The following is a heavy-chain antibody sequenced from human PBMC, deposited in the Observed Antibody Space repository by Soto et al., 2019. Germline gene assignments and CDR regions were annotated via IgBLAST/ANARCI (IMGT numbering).Heavy chain of an antibody. V-gene: IGHV3-9*01. Sequence: EVQLVESGGGLVQPGRSLRLSCAASGFTFDDYAMHWVRQVPGKGLEWVSGISWNSGSIEYADSVKGRFTISRDNAKNSLYLQMNSLRAEDTALYYCAKGGTMVRGAVDFWGQGTLVTVSS. CDR2: ISWNSGSI. CDR1: GFTFDDYA. D-gene: IGHD3-10*01. J-gene: IGHJ4*02. CDR3: AKGGTMVRGAVDF.